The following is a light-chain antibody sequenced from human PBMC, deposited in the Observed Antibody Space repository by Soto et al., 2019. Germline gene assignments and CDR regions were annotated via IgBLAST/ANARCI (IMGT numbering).Light chain of an antibody. CDR2: DTS. J-gene: IGKJ5*01. CDR1: QGIGDT. Sequence: EVVLTQSPATLSVSPGAGVTLSCRASQGIGDTLAWYQHKPGQTPRLLIYDTSARATGVPARFSGSESGTDFSLPISRLEPQDFAFYYCQQRSNWPPITFGQGTRLEIK. CDR3: QQRSNWPPIT. V-gene: IGKV3-11*01.